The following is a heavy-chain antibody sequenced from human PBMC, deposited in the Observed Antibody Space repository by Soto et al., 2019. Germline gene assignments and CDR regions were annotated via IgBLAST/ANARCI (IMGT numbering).Heavy chain of an antibody. CDR2: TYYRSKWYN. CDR1: GASVSTNSAT. V-gene: IGHV6-1*01. CDR3: ARLIGNSWLDS. D-gene: IGHD2-8*01. J-gene: IGHJ5*01. Sequence: SQTLSLTCAISGASVSTNSATWDWIRLSPSRGLEWLGRTYYRSKWYNDYAVSVKGRITINPDTSNNQLSLQLNSVTPDDTAVYYCARLIGNSWLDSWGQGTLVTVSS.